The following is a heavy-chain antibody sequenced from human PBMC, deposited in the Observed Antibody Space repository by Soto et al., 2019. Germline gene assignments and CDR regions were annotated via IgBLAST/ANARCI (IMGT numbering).Heavy chain of an antibody. CDR3: AKDTGAKYYYDSSGYSPNYFDY. V-gene: IGHV3-23*01. J-gene: IGHJ4*02. CDR1: GFTFSSYA. D-gene: IGHD3-22*01. CDR2: ISGSGGST. Sequence: PGGSLRLSCAASGFTFSSYAMSWVRQAPGKGLEWVSAISGSGGSTYYADSVKGRFTISRDNSKNTLYLQMNSLRAEDTAVYYCAKDTGAKYYYDSSGYSPNYFDYWGQGTLVTVSS.